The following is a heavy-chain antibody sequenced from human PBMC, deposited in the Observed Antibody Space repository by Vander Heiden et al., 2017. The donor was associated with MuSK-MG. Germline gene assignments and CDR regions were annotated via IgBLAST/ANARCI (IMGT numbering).Heavy chain of an antibody. J-gene: IGHJ3*02. Sequence: EVQLVESGGGLVKPGGSLRLSWAASGFTFSSYSMNWVRQAPGNGLEWVSSISSSSSYIYYADSVKGRFTISRDNAKNSLYLQMNSLRAEDTAVYYCASYDDSSGPDGAFDIWGQGTMVTVSS. CDR2: ISSSSSYI. CDR1: GFTFSSYS. D-gene: IGHD3-22*01. V-gene: IGHV3-21*03. CDR3: ASYDDSSGPDGAFDI.